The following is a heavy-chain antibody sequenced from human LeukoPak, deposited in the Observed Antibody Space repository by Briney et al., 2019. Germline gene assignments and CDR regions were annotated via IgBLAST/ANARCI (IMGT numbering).Heavy chain of an antibody. Sequence: PSETLSLTCTVSGGSISSYYWSWIRQPPGKGLEWIGYIYYSGSTNYNPSLKSRVTISVDTSKNQFSLKLSSVTAADTAVYYCARRVRGDQPPAWGQGTLVTVSS. V-gene: IGHV4-59*08. D-gene: IGHD3-10*01. CDR2: IYYSGST. CDR3: ARRVRGDQPPA. CDR1: GGSISSYY. J-gene: IGHJ5*02.